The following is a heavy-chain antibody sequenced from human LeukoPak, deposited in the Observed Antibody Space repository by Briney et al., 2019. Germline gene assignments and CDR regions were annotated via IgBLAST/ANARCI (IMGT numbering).Heavy chain of an antibody. Sequence: AASVKVSCKASGYTFTSYAMHWVRQAPGQRLEWMGWINAGNGNTKYSRKFQGRVTITRDTSASTAYMELSSLRSEDTAVYYCARDPSPGSYTVWFDPWGQGTLVTVSS. J-gene: IGHJ5*02. D-gene: IGHD3-10*01. V-gene: IGHV1-3*01. CDR3: ARDPSPGSYTVWFDP. CDR2: INAGNGNT. CDR1: GYTFTSYA.